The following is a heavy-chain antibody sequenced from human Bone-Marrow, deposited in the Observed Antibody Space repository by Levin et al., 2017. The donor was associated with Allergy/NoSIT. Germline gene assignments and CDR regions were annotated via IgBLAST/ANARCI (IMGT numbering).Heavy chain of an antibody. J-gene: IGHJ4*02. CDR1: GFTFSTYA. CDR2: ISYDGNSF. CDR3: ARGFGSHYDFWSVSLF. D-gene: IGHD3-3*01. Sequence: GESLKISCVASGFTFSTYAMHWVRQAPGKGLEWVAIISYDGNSFYFADSVKGRFTISRDNSKNTLFLQMNSLRAEDTAVYYCARGFGSHYDFWSVSLFWGQGTLVTVSS. V-gene: IGHV3-30*04.